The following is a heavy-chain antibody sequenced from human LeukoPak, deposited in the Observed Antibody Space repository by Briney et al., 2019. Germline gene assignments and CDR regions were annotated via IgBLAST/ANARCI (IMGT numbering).Heavy chain of an antibody. V-gene: IGHV3-7*01. CDR1: GFTFSSYW. CDR3: ARDSSGWYLVYYFDY. J-gene: IGHJ4*02. Sequence: PGGSLRLSCAASGFTFSSYWMSWVRQAPGKGLEWVANIKQGGSEKYYVDSVKGRFTISRDNAKNSLYLQMNSLRAEDTAVYYCARDSSGWYLVYYFDYWGQGTLVTVSS. CDR2: IKQGGSEK. D-gene: IGHD6-19*01.